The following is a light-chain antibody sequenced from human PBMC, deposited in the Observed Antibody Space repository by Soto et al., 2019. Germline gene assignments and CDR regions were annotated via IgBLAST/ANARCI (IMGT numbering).Light chain of an antibody. J-gene: IGLJ1*01. Sequence: SSELTQPPSVSVSPGQTASIPCSGAKLGDKYACWYQQKPGQSPVLVIYQDSKRPSGIPERFSGSNSGNTATLTISGTQAMDEADYYCQAWDSSTYVFGTGTKLTVL. CDR3: QAWDSSTYV. CDR2: QDS. V-gene: IGLV3-1*01. CDR1: KLGDKY.